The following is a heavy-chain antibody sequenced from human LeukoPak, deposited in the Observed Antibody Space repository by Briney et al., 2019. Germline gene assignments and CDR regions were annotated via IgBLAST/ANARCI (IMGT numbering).Heavy chain of an antibody. CDR3: AKLSAAGIYYFDY. CDR2: ISGSGGST. V-gene: IGHV3-23*01. CDR1: GFTFSSYA. Sequence: GGSLRLSCAASGFTFSSYAMSWVRQAPGKGLEWVSAISGSGGSTYCADSVKGRFTISRDNSKNTLYLQMNSLRAEDTAVYYCAKLSAAGIYYFDYWGQGTLVTVSS. J-gene: IGHJ4*02. D-gene: IGHD6-13*01.